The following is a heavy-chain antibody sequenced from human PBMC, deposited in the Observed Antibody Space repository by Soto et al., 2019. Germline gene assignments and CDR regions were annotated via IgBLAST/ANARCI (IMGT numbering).Heavy chain of an antibody. J-gene: IGHJ4*02. CDR2: IRFDGSNE. Sequence: QEQLVESGGGVVQPGTSLRLSCAVPGGIFHGYGMHWVRQAPGKGLEWVAIIRFDGSNEEYADSVKGRFTISRDNSKNTVYLQMNTLGAEDTAVYYCAIDGSSGTVFRGYLDYWGRGTVVTVSS. CDR3: AIDGSSGTVFRGYLDY. V-gene: IGHV3-33*01. CDR1: GGIFHGYG. D-gene: IGHD3-22*01.